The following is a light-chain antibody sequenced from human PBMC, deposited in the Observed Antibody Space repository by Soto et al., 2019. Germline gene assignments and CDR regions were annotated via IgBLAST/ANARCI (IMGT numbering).Light chain of an antibody. V-gene: IGKV1-33*01. CDR2: DVS. J-gene: IGKJ2*01. CDR1: QDITLY. CDR3: QQYDSRPNT. Sequence: DIQMTQSRSSLSASVGDRVTITCQASQDITLYLNWYQHKAGQTPNLLIHDVSTLETGVPARFSGRGSGTIFTLTIINLQPEDVATYYCQQYDSRPNTFGQGTKVEIK.